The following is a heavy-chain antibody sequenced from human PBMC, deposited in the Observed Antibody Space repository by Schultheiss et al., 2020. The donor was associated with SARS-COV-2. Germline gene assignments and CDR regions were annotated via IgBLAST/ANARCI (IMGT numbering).Heavy chain of an antibody. CDR3: AKSQQLALPTSFDS. CDR2: IGTGGDT. J-gene: IGHJ4*02. V-gene: IGHV3-47*02. Sequence: GGSLRLSCAASGFTFSSYVLHWVRRAPGKGPEWVSAIGTGGDTYYADSVMGRFTISRDNSKNTLYLQMNSLRAEDTAFYYCAKSQQLALPTSFDSWGQGTLVTVSS. D-gene: IGHD6-13*01. CDR1: GFTFSSYV.